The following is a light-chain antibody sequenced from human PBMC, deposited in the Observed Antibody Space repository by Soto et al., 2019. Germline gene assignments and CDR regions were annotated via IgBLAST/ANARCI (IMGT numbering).Light chain of an antibody. CDR1: NSNIGSNK. J-gene: IGLJ1*01. Sequence: QSVLTQPPSASGTPGQRVTISCSGSNSNIGSNKVNWYQQLPGTAPKLLIYTSNQRPSGVADRFSASKSGTTASLAISGLQAEDEDDYYCATWDDSLHGYVFGTGTKVTVL. V-gene: IGLV1-44*01. CDR3: ATWDDSLHGYV. CDR2: TSN.